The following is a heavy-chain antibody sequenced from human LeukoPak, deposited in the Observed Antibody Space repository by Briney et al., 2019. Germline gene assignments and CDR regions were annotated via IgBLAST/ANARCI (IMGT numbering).Heavy chain of an antibody. V-gene: IGHV3-23*01. D-gene: IGHD6-13*01. CDR1: GFTFSTFA. Sequence: GGSLRLSCAASGFTFSTFAMSWVRQDPGRGLEWVSSITGAGSTTYYPESVKGRFTISRDNSKNTLYLQMNSLRAEDTAVYYCARAGARYSSSWYDYWGQGTLVTVSS. CDR2: ITGAGSTT. J-gene: IGHJ4*02. CDR3: ARAGARYSSSWYDY.